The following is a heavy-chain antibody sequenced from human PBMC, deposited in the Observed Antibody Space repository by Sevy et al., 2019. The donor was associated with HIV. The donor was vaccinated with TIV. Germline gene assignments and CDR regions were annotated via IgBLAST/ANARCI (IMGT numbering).Heavy chain of an antibody. CDR2: ICGGGVII. V-gene: IGHV3-48*01. CDR3: ARDWWDSYGYHWLDP. D-gene: IGHD5-18*01. CDR1: GFAFSSNS. Sequence: GGSLRLSCATSGFAFSSNSMIWVRQAPGKGLEWIAYICGGGVIIYYADSVKGRFTISKDNAKKSVYLEMNSLRVEDTGVYYCARDWWDSYGYHWLDPWGQGTLVTVSS. J-gene: IGHJ5*02.